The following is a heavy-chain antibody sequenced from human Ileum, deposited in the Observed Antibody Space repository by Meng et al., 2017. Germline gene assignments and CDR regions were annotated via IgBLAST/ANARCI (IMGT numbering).Heavy chain of an antibody. CDR1: GGSFIGYY. V-gene: IGHV4-34*01. Sequence: QQGGAGVVQRPQSLSLSCPVFGGSFIGYYWSWTRPPPGKGLEWIGEINHSGSTNYNPSLKSRVTISVDTSKNQFSLKLSSVTAADTAVYYCARTSGWFYYWGQGTLVTVSS. CDR3: ARTSGWFYY. J-gene: IGHJ4*02. CDR2: INHSGST. D-gene: IGHD6-19*01.